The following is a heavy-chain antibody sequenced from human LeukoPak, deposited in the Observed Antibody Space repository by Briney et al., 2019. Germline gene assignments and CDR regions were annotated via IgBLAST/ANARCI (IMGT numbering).Heavy chain of an antibody. CDR3: AKVLVDWDGWTNFDY. Sequence: GRSLRLSCAASGFTFSSYGMHWVRQAPGKGLEWVAVIWYDGSNKYYADSVKGRFTISRDNSKNTLYLQMNSLRAEDTAVYYCAKVLVDWDGWTNFDYWGQGTLVTVSS. J-gene: IGHJ4*02. D-gene: IGHD5-24*01. CDR2: IWYDGSNK. CDR1: GFTFSSYG. V-gene: IGHV3-33*03.